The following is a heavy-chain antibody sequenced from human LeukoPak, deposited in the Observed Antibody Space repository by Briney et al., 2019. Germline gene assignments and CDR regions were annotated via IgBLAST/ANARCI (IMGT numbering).Heavy chain of an antibody. CDR2: IYYSGNT. V-gene: IGHV4-39*01. Sequence: SETLSLTCTVSGDSTNSSSYYWGWIRQPPGKGLEWIGSIYYSGNTYYTPSLKSRVTISLDTSKNQFSLRLSSVTAADTAVYYCARHNGYSFGRQDYWGQGTLVTVSS. CDR3: ARHNGYSFGRQDY. CDR1: GDSTNSSSYY. D-gene: IGHD5-18*01. J-gene: IGHJ4*02.